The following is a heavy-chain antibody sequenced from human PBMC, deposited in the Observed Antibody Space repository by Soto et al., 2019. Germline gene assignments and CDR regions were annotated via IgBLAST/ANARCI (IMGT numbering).Heavy chain of an antibody. D-gene: IGHD3-16*01. CDR1: GFTFSSYG. Sequence: GGSLRLSCAASGFTFSSYGMHWVRQAPGKGLEWVAVVSDSGQNTDYADPVKGRFTISRDNSKNSLYLQMNSLRAEDTAVYFCARDHNYAFDYWGQGTLVTVSS. CDR2: VSDSGQNT. V-gene: IGHV3-33*01. CDR3: ARDHNYAFDY. J-gene: IGHJ4*02.